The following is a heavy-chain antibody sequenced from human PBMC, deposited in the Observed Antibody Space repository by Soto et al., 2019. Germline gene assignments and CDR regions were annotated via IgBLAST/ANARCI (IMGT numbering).Heavy chain of an antibody. CDR3: ARLHCAGRNCAPIDP. D-gene: IGHD2-21*01. CDR2: IYYSGTC. CDR1: GGSINDDTYY. J-gene: IGHJ5*02. V-gene: IGHV4-39*01. Sequence: QLQLQESGPGLVKPSETLSVTCCVSGGSINDDTYYWGWIRQPPGKWLEWIGSIYYSGTCSYNPSLKSRVTMSADTSKKQVSLRLWSVTAADTAVYYCARLHCAGRNCAPIDPWGQGTLVIFSS.